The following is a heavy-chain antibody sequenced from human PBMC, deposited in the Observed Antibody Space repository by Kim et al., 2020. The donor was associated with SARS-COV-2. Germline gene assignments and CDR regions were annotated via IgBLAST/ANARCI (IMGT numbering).Heavy chain of an antibody. Sequence: ASVKVSCKASGYSFSVHHMCWVRQAPGQGLEWMGWINTNTGNPTYAQGFAGRFVFSLDTSVSTAYLQISSLKAEDTAVYYCARDDAVWFGTDWAQGTLVT. D-gene: IGHD3-10*01. V-gene: IGHV7-4-1*02. CDR2: INTNTGNP. J-gene: IGHJ4*02. CDR1: GYSFSVHH. CDR3: ARDDAVWFGTD.